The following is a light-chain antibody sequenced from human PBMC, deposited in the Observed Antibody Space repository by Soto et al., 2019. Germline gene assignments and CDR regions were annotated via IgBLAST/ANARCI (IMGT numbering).Light chain of an antibody. J-gene: IGKJ4*02. Sequence: VLTQSPDTLSLSPGERATLSCRASQDIGKFLVWYQQKPGLSPSLVIYEASKRATDIPHRFSGSGSGTDFTLTINRLEPEDVGVYYCQQRNSWPLTFGGGTKVELK. V-gene: IGKV3-11*01. CDR2: EAS. CDR1: QDIGKF. CDR3: QQRNSWPLT.